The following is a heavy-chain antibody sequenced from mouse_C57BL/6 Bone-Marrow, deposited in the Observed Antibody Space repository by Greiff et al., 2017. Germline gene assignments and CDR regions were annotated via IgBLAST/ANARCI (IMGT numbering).Heavy chain of an antibody. CDR2: ISYDGSN. CDR3: AAYYYGSRGAY. J-gene: IGHJ3*01. CDR1: GYSITSGYY. V-gene: IGHV3-6*01. D-gene: IGHD1-1*01. Sequence: EVKLMESGPGLVKPSQSLSLTCSVTGYSITSGYYWNWIRQFPGNKLEWMGYISYDGSNNYNPSLKNRISITRDKSKNQFFLKLNSVTTEDTAHYYCAAYYYGSRGAYWGQGTLVTVSA.